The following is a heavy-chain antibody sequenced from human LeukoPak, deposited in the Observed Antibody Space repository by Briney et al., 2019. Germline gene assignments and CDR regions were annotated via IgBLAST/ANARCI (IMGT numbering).Heavy chain of an antibody. Sequence: ASVKVSCKASGYTFTSYAMNWVRQAPGQGLEWKGWINTNTGNPTYAQGFTGRFVFSLDTSVSTAYLQISSLKAEDTAVYYCARGYTPSIIAHFDYWGQGTLVTVSS. J-gene: IGHJ4*02. CDR1: GYTFTSYA. CDR3: ARGYTPSIIAHFDY. CDR2: INTNTGNP. V-gene: IGHV7-4-1*02. D-gene: IGHD5-24*01.